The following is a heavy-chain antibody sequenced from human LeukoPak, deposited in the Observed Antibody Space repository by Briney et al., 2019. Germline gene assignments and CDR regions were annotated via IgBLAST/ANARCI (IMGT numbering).Heavy chain of an antibody. CDR1: GFTFSGSA. D-gene: IGHD3-22*01. V-gene: IGHV3-73*01. CDR2: IRSKANNYAT. J-gene: IGHJ4*02. Sequence: GGSLKLSCVVSGFTFSGSAVHWVRQASGKGLEWVGRIRSKANNYATAYAASVKGRFTISRDDSKNTAYLQMNSLKIEDTAVYYCTGDNFDSSVKFDYWGQGTLVTVSS. CDR3: TGDNFDSSVKFDY.